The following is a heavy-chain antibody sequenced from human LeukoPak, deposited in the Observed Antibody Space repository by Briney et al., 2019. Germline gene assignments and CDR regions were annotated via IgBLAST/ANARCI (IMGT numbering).Heavy chain of an antibody. CDR1: GGSISSYY. Sequence: SETLSLTCTVSGGSISSYYWSWIRQPTGKGLEWIGRIYTSGSTNYNPSLKSRVTMAVDTSKNQFSLKLRSVTAAATAVYYCARDRGGYSGYDVRYYYYYYYMDVWGKGTTVTVSS. V-gene: IGHV4-4*07. CDR2: IYTSGST. CDR3: ARDRGGYSGYDVRYYYYYYYMDV. J-gene: IGHJ6*03. D-gene: IGHD5-12*01.